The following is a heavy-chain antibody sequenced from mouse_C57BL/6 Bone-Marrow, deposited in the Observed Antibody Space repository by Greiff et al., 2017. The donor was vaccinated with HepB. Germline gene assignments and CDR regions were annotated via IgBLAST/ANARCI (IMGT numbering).Heavy chain of an antibody. J-gene: IGHJ4*01. CDR2: IRLKSDNYAT. CDR1: GFTFSNYW. D-gene: IGHD2-5*01. V-gene: IGHV6-3*01. Sequence: EVKLLESGGGLVQPGGSMKLSCVASGFTFSNYWMNWVRQSPEKGLEWVAQIRLKSDNYATHYAESVKGRFTISRDDSKSSVYLQMNNLSAEDTGIYYCAYSNYVGYYAMDYWGQGTSVTVSS. CDR3: AYSNYVGYYAMDY.